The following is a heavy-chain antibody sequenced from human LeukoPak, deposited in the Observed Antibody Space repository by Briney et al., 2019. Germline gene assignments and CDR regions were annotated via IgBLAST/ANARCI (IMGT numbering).Heavy chain of an antibody. J-gene: IGHJ4*02. CDR1: GITVSTNY. V-gene: IGHV3-66*04. Sequence: GGSLRLSCAASGITVSTNYMSWVRQAPGKELEWVSIIYSGGATFYADSVKGRFTISRENSKNTLWLQMNSLRAEDTAVYYCARLHYDVLTGPSDYWGQGTLVTVSS. D-gene: IGHD3-9*01. CDR2: IYSGGAT. CDR3: ARLHYDVLTGPSDY.